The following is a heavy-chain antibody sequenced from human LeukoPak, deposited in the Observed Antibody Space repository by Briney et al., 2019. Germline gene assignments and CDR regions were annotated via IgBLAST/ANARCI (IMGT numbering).Heavy chain of an antibody. Sequence: WETLSLTCAVYGGSFSAYYWSWIRQPPGKGLEWIGEINHSGSTNYNPSLKSRVTISVDRSKNQFSLKLNFVTAADTAVYYCARGLRRKYPGGSDICGQGTMVTVSS. CDR3: ARGLRRKYPGGSDI. V-gene: IGHV4-34*01. CDR2: INHSGST. J-gene: IGHJ3*02. CDR1: GGSFSAYY. D-gene: IGHD2-2*01.